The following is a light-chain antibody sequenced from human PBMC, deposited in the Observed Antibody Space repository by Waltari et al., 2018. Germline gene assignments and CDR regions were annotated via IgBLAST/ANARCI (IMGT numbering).Light chain of an antibody. CDR3: QQANSFPLS. CDR2: AAS. J-gene: IGKJ4*01. Sequence: IQMTQSPSYVSASVGHTVTITCRASQGISGYLAWYQQKPGQAPKLLISAASILQNGVPSRFRGSGSGTDFTLTISRLQPEDFATYYCQQANSFPLSFGGGTKVDIK. V-gene: IGKV1-12*01. CDR1: QGISGY.